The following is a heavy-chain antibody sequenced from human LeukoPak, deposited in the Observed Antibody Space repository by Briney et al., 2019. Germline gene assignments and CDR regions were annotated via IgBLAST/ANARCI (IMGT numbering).Heavy chain of an antibody. D-gene: IGHD3-9*01. Sequence: SETLSLTCTVSGGSISSYYWSWIRRPPGKGLEWIGEINHSGSTNYNPSLKSRVTISVDTSKNQFSLKLSSVTAADTAVYYCARPRAGYLAFDIWGQGTMVTVSS. J-gene: IGHJ3*02. CDR2: INHSGST. V-gene: IGHV4-34*01. CDR1: GGSISSYY. CDR3: ARPRAGYLAFDI.